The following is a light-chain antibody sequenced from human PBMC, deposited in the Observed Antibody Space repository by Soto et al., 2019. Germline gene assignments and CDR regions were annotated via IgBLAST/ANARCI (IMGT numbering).Light chain of an antibody. V-gene: IGLV2-8*01. CDR3: SSEAGRNDLYV. CDR1: SRDVGGHNY. Sequence: QSVLTQPPSASGSPGQSVTISCTGTSRDVGGHNYASWYQQHPGKAPKLMIYEISNPPSGLPVRFSGSKSDNTATLTLSGLQAEYEFDYYCSSEAGRNDLYVFGTETKVTAL. CDR2: EIS. J-gene: IGLJ1*01.